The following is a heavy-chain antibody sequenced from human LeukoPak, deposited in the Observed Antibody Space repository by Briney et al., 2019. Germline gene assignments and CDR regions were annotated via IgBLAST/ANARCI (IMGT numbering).Heavy chain of an antibody. CDR3: AREEGGVLVY. V-gene: IGHV3-33*08. D-gene: IGHD4/OR15-4a*01. CDR2: IWYDGSNK. J-gene: IGHJ4*02. CDR1: GFTFSSYS. Sequence: GGSLRLSCAVSGFTFSSYSMSWVRQAPGKGLEWVAVIWYDGSNKYYADSVKGRFTISRDNSKNTLYLQMNSLRAEDTAVYYCAREEGGVLVYWGQGTLVTVSS.